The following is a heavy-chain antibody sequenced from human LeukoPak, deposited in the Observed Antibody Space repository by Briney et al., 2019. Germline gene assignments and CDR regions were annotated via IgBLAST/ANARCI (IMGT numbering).Heavy chain of an antibody. Sequence: SETLSLTCRVSGDSINTSYWSWIRQPPGQALEWIGYINNIGSTNYNPSLKSRVTISVDTSKNQFSLKLSSVTAADTAVYYCARPSKSSSWYYFDYWGQGTLVTVSS. J-gene: IGHJ4*02. CDR3: ARPSKSSSWYYFDY. CDR2: INNIGST. V-gene: IGHV4-59*01. D-gene: IGHD6-13*01. CDR1: GDSINTSY.